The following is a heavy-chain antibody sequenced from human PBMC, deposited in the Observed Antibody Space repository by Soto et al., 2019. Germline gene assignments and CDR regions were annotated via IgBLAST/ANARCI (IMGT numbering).Heavy chain of an antibody. J-gene: IGHJ6*02. CDR1: GGTFSSYA. V-gene: IGHV1-69*06. D-gene: IGHD3-10*01. Sequence: SVEVSCKASGGTFSSYAISWVRQAPGQGLEWMGGIIPIFGTANYAQKFQGRVTITADKSTSTAYMELSSLRSEDTAVYYCARGSRDYGSGSSYYYYGMDVWGQGTTVTVSS. CDR3: ARGSRDYGSGSSYYYYGMDV. CDR2: IIPIFGTA.